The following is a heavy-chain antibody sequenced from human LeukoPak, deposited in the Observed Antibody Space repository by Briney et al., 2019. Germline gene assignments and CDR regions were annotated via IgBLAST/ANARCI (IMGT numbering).Heavy chain of an antibody. CDR1: GFTFDDYA. D-gene: IGHD5-18*01. Sequence: GGSLRLSCAASGFTFDDYAMHWVRQAPGKGLEWVSGISWNSGSIGYADSVKDRFTISRDNAKSSLYLQMNSLRAEDMALYYCAALGLVDTAMDDAFDIWGQGTMVTVSS. CDR3: AALGLVDTAMDDAFDI. J-gene: IGHJ3*02. V-gene: IGHV3-9*03. CDR2: ISWNSGSI.